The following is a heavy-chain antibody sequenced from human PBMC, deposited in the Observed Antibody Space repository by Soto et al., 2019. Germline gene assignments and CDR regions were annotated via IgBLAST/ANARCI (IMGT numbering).Heavy chain of an antibody. CDR1: GFTFSDFG. D-gene: IGHD2-15*01. CDR3: ARDHQGYCSGSHCYSDFYYGMDV. Sequence: QVQLVESGGGVVRPGRSLRLSCATSGFTFSDFGIHWVRQAPGKGLEWVAIIWYDGSDKYYADSVKGRFTISRDNSKNTVFLQMNSLRVEDTATYYCARDHQGYCSGSHCYSDFYYGMDVWGQGTTVTVSS. CDR2: IWYDGSDK. J-gene: IGHJ6*02. V-gene: IGHV3-33*01.